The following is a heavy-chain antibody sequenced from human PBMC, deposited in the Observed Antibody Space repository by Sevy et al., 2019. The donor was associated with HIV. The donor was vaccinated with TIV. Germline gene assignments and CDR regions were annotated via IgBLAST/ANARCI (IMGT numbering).Heavy chain of an antibody. CDR3: SRDAGYSVGWYPSDY. J-gene: IGHJ4*02. CDR2: ISYDGSSK. D-gene: IGHD2-15*01. CDR1: GFSVSSHA. V-gene: IGHV3-30-3*01. Sequence: GGSLRLSCAASGFSVSSHAMHWVHQAPGKGLEWVALISYDGSSKYYSDSVKGRPTISRDNSKNTLYLQMNSLRPEDTALYYCSRDAGYSVGWYPSDYWGQGTLVTVSS.